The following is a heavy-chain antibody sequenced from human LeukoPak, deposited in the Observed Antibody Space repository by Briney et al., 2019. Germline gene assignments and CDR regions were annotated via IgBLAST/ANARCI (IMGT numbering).Heavy chain of an antibody. CDR2: IYYTGST. CDR1: GGSISNYY. J-gene: IGHJ4*02. V-gene: IGHV4-59*01. D-gene: IGHD6-13*01. CDR3: ARNLIPEQLVLNF. Sequence: PSESLSLTCTVSGGSISNYYWNWIRQPPGKGLEWIGYIYYTGSTNYNPSLKSRVTMSVDTSKNQFSLNLRSVTPEDTAVYYCARNLIPEQLVLNFWGQGTLVTVSS.